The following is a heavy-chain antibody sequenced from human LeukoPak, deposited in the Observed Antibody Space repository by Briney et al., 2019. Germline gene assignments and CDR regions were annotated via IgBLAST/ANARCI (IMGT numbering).Heavy chain of an antibody. D-gene: IGHD1-26*01. Sequence: GGSLRLSCAASGLTFSRSWMNWIRQAPGKGPEWQANINPAGSQKDYVDSVKGRFTISRDNAKDSVFLQMNNLRAEDTAVYYCARYSGSFPGWLDPWGPGTLVTVSS. V-gene: IGHV3-7*01. CDR3: ARYSGSFPGWLDP. J-gene: IGHJ5*02. CDR2: INPAGSQK. CDR1: GLTFSRSW.